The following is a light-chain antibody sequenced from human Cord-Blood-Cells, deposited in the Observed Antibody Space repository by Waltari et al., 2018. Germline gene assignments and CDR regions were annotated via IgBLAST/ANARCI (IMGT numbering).Light chain of an antibody. J-gene: IGLJ2*01. V-gene: IGLV2-14*01. CDR3: SSYTSSSTLV. Sequence: QSALTQPASVSGSPGQPLPISCTGTSSDVGGYNYVSWYQQHPGKAPKLMIYDVSNRPSGVSNRFSGSKSGNTASLTISGLQAEDEADYYCSSYTSSSTLVFGGGTKLTVL. CDR1: SSDVGGYNY. CDR2: DVS.